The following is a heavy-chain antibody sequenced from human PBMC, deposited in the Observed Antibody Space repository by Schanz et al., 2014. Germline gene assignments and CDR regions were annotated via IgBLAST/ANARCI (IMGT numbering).Heavy chain of an antibody. J-gene: IGHJ4*02. CDR2: ISGGGGTT. D-gene: IGHD3-10*01. CDR1: GFNFSDYA. CDR3: AKYRGYYRVSGSYRELEY. Sequence: EVQLVESGGGLVPPGGSLRLSCAASGFNFSDYAMCWVRQAPGKGLEWVSAISGGGGTTYYTDSVKGRFTISRDNSKSTLYLQMNSLRAEDTAVYYCAKYRGYYRVSGSYRELEYWGQGTLVTVSS. V-gene: IGHV3-23*04.